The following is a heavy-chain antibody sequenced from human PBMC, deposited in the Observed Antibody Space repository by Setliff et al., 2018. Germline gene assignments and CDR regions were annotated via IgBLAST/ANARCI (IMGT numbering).Heavy chain of an antibody. D-gene: IGHD6-19*01. V-gene: IGHV4-31*03. J-gene: IGHJ4*02. CDR1: GGSISSGGYY. CDR3: ARGHAGHSGH. Sequence: PSETLSLTCTVSGGSISSGGYYWSWIRQHQGKGLEWIGYIYYSGSTSYYNPSLKSRVTISVDTSKNQFSLKLSSVTAADTAVYYCARGHAGHSGHWGQGTLVTVSS. CDR2: IYYSGSTS.